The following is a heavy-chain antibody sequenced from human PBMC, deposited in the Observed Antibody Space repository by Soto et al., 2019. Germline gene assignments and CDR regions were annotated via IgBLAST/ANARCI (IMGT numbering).Heavy chain of an antibody. CDR3: ARTDRDFYGLDV. CDR1: GFTFRNYD. J-gene: IGHJ6*02. CDR2: ISAAGDP. Sequence: ESGGGLVQPGGSLRLSCEASGFTFRNYDMHWVRQGTGKGPEWVSGISAAGDPDYADSVEGRFTISRENAQNSFFLQMNSLRVGDTAVYYCARTDRDFYGLDVWGQGTTVIVSS. V-gene: IGHV3-13*05.